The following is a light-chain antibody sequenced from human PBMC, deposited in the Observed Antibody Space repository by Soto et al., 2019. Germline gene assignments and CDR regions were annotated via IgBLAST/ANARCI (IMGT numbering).Light chain of an antibody. CDR2: RNN. J-gene: IGLJ1*01. Sequence: QSVLTQPPSASGTPGQRATISCSGSSSNIGRNYVSWYQQLPGTAPKLLIYRNNQRPSGVPDRISGSKSGTSASLAISGLQAEDEADYYCQSFDISLSGYVFGTRTKVTVL. CDR1: SSNIGRNY. V-gene: IGLV1-47*01. CDR3: QSFDISLSGYV.